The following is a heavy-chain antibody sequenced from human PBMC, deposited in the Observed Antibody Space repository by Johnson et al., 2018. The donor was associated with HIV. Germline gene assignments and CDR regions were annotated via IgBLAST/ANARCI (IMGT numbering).Heavy chain of an antibody. V-gene: IGHV3-30*03. CDR3: ARVMVQGDAFDI. Sequence: QMLLVESGGGLVKPGGSLRLSCAASGFTFSDYYMSWIRQAPGKGLEWVAVISYDGSNKYYADSVKGRFTISRDNSKNSLYLQMNSLRAEDTAVYYCARVMVQGDAFDIWGQGTMVTVSS. J-gene: IGHJ3*02. CDR2: ISYDGSNK. D-gene: IGHD3-10*01. CDR1: GFTFSDYY.